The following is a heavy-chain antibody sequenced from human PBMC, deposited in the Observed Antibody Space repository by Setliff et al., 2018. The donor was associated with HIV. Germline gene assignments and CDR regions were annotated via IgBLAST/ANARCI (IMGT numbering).Heavy chain of an antibody. CDR1: DDPISSYY. J-gene: IGHJ6*03. CDR3: ALTGHRLLRGYMDV. D-gene: IGHD2-15*01. CDR2: LYVSGDT. Sequence: PSETLSLTCYVTDDPISSYYGSWVRQPAGKGLEWIGRLYVSGDTNYNPSLKSRVTMSLDTSKKHFSLKLKSVTAADTAVYYCALTGHRLLRGYMDVWGKGTTVTVSS. V-gene: IGHV4-4*07.